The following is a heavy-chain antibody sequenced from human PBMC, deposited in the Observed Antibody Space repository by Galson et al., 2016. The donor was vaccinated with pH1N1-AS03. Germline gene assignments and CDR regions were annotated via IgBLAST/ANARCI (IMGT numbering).Heavy chain of an antibody. V-gene: IGHV3-23*01. CDR1: GFTFSTYA. D-gene: IGHD4-23*01. J-gene: IGHJ4*02. Sequence: SLRLSCAASGFTFSTYAMSWVRQAQGMGLEWVSSISASGGDTYYADSVKGRFTISRDNSRNTVSLQMNSLRDDDTAGYYCVRRSPWATVGTYYFDYWGQGTLVTVSS. CDR3: VRRSPWATVGTYYFDY. CDR2: ISASGGDT.